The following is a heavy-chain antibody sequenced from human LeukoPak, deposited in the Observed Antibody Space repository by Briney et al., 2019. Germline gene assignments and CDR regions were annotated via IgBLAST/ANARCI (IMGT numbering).Heavy chain of an antibody. Sequence: VASVRVSCKASGYALINFGFTWVRQAPGQGLEWMGWISAHFDKTNYAQKFHGRLTLTTDTSTGTAYMELRSLRSDDTAIYYCAREKLLYYFDTTSARALDIWGQGTVVTVSS. V-gene: IGHV1-18*01. CDR2: ISAHFDKT. CDR3: AREKLLYYFDTTSARALDI. J-gene: IGHJ3*02. CDR1: GYALINFG. D-gene: IGHD3-22*01.